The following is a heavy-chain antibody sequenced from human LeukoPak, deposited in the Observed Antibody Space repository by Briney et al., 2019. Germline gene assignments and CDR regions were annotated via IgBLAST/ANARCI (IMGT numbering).Heavy chain of an antibody. V-gene: IGHV4-39*01. Sequence: SETLSLTCTVSGGSISSSSYYWGWIRQPPGKGLEWIGSIYYSGSTYYNPSLKSRVTISVDTSKNQFSLKLSSVTAADTAVYYCARGTKTAGLEKFDYWGQGTLVTVSS. CDR1: GGSISSSSYY. D-gene: IGHD3/OR15-3a*01. CDR3: ARGTKTAGLEKFDY. CDR2: IYYSGST. J-gene: IGHJ4*02.